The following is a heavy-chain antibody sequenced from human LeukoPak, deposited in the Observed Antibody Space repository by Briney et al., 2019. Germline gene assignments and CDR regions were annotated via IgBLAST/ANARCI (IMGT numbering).Heavy chain of an antibody. CDR3: ARATVTTPLDF. D-gene: IGHD4-11*01. V-gene: IGHV5-51*06. J-gene: IGHJ4*02. Sequence: GESLQISCKGSGYSFTSYWIGWVRQMPGKGMEWMVIINPGDSDTRYSPSFQGQVTISADKSISTAYLQSSSLKASDTAMYYCARATVTTPLDFWGQGTLVTVSS. CDR1: GYSFTSYW. CDR2: INPGDSDT.